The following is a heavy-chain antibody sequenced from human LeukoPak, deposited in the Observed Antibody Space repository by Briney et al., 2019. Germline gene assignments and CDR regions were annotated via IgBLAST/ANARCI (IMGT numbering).Heavy chain of an antibody. J-gene: IGHJ3*02. CDR2: IYQSGST. V-gene: IGHV4-4*02. Sequence: SETLSLTCAVSGGSISSSRWWSWVRQPPGKGLEWIGEIYQSGSTNYNPSLKSRVTISVDKSKNQLSLKLSSVTAADTAVYYCALKQNGGGNAFDIWGQGTMVTVSS. CDR3: ALKQNGGGNAFDI. D-gene: IGHD3-16*01. CDR1: GGSISSSRW.